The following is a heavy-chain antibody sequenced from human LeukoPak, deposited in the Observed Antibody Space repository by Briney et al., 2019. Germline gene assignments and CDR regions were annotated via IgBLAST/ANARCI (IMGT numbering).Heavy chain of an antibody. Sequence: GGSLRLSCAASGFTVSSNYMSWVRQAPGKGLEWVSVIYSGGSTYYADSVKGRFTISRDNSKDTLYLQMNSLRAEDTAVYYCARASPYYYDSSGDAFDIWGQGTMVTVSS. CDR3: ARASPYYYDSSGDAFDI. CDR1: GFTVSSNY. J-gene: IGHJ3*02. D-gene: IGHD3-22*01. CDR2: IYSGGST. V-gene: IGHV3-53*01.